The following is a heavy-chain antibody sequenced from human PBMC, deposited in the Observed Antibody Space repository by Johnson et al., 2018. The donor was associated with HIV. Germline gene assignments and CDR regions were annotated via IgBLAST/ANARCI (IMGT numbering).Heavy chain of an antibody. J-gene: IGHJ3*02. CDR2: INRDGSDT. D-gene: IGHD3-22*01. Sequence: VQLVESGGDLVQPGGSLRLSCAASRFTFSSYWMHWVRQVPGKGLVWVSGINRDGSDTRYADSVKGRFTISRDNAKTTLYLQMNSLRAEDTTVYYCAREVNAFDIWGQGTVVTVSS. CDR1: RFTFSSYW. V-gene: IGHV3-74*01. CDR3: AREVNAFDI.